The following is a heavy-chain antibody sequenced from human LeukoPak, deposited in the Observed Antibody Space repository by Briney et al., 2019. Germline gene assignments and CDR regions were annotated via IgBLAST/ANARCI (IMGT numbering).Heavy chain of an antibody. J-gene: IGHJ4*02. CDR1: GFTVSSNY. CDR3: ARDHVAAAGTPQH. Sequence: GGSLRLSCAASGFTVSSNYMSWVRQAPGKGLEWVSVIYSGGSTYYADSVKGRFTISRDNSKNTLSPQMNGLRAEDTAVYYCARDHVAAAGTPQHWGQGTLVTVSS. CDR2: IYSGGST. D-gene: IGHD6-13*01. V-gene: IGHV3-66*01.